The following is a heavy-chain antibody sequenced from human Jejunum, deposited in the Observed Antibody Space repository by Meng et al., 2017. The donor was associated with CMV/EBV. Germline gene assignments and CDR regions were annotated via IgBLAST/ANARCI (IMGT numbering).Heavy chain of an antibody. CDR1: GFTFSNYD. Sequence: SLKISCAVSGFTFSNYDMKWVRQAPGKGLEWVSHIASSGSDIYYVDSVKGRFTTSRDNARNSLYLQMNSLTVEDTAVYYCARVFDVWGQGTLVTVSS. J-gene: IGHJ4*02. V-gene: IGHV3-48*03. CDR2: IASSGSDI. CDR3: ARVFDV.